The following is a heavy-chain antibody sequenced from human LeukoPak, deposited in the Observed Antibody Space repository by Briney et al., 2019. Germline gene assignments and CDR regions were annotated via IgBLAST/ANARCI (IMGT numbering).Heavy chain of an antibody. Sequence: SETLSLTCAVYGGSFSGYYWSWIRQPPGKGLEWIGEINHSGSTNYNPSLESRVTISVDTSKNQFSLKLSSVTAADTAVYYCARIPRGYSYGSYYFDYWGQGTLVTVSS. V-gene: IGHV4-34*01. J-gene: IGHJ4*02. D-gene: IGHD5-18*01. CDR2: INHSGST. CDR3: ARIPRGYSYGSYYFDY. CDR1: GGSFSGYY.